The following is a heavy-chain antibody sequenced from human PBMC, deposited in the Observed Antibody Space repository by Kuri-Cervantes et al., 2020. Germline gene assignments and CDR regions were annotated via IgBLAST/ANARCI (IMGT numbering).Heavy chain of an antibody. CDR1: GGSFSGYY. V-gene: IGHV4-34*01. D-gene: IGHD3-22*01. J-gene: IGHJ4*02. CDR3: ASTYYYYDSSGYYFYY. Sequence: GSLRLSCGVYGGSFSGYYWSWIRQRPGKGLEWIGSIYYSGSTYYNPSLKSRVTISVDTSKHQFSLKLSSVTAADTAVYYCASTYYYYDSSGYYFYYWGQGTLVTVSS. CDR2: IYYSGST.